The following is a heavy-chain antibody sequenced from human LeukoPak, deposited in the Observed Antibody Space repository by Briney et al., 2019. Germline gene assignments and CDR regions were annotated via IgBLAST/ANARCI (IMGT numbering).Heavy chain of an antibody. CDR2: INPNSGGT. J-gene: IGHJ3*02. D-gene: IGHD6-19*01. Sequence: ASVKVSCKASGGTFSSYAISWVRQAPGQGLEWMGWINPNSGGTNYAQKFQGRVTMTRDTSISTAYMELSRLRSDDTAVYYCASWISSGWYLDAFDIWGQGTMVTVSS. CDR3: ASWISSGWYLDAFDI. CDR1: GGTFSSYA. V-gene: IGHV1-2*02.